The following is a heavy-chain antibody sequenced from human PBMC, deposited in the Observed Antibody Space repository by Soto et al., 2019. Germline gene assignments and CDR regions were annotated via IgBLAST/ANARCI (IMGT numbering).Heavy chain of an antibody. J-gene: IGHJ6*02. CDR2: IIPIFGTA. D-gene: IGHD3-3*01. V-gene: IGHV1-69*13. CDR1: GGTFSSYA. CDR3: ARDYTGLWSGYYTGGNHGMDV. Sequence: SVKVSCKASGGTFSSYAISWVRQAPGQGLEWMGGIIPIFGTANYAQKFQGRVTITADESTSTAYMELSSLRAEDTAVYYCARDYTGLWSGYYTGGNHGMDVWGQGTTVTVSS.